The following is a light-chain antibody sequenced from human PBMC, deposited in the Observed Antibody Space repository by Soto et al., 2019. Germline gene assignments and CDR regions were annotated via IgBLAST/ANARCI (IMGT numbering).Light chain of an antibody. Sequence: EIVLTQSPGTLSLSPGERATLSCRASQSVSSTYLAWYQQKPGQAPRLLIYGASIRATGIPDRFSGSASGTDFTLTISRLEPADFAAYYCQQYGRSWWTFGQGTKVEIK. J-gene: IGKJ1*01. CDR3: QQYGRSWWT. V-gene: IGKV3-20*01. CDR2: GAS. CDR1: QSVSSTY.